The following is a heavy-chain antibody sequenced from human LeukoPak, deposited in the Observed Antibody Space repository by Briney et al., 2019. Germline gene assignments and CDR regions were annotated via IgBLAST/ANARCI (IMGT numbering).Heavy chain of an antibody. CDR3: AREGDKYANWFDT. D-gene: IGHD2-8*01. V-gene: IGHV4-59*01. CDR2: IYYSGST. Sequence: SETLSLTCTVSGGSLSSYYWGWIRQPPGKGLEWIGYIYYSGSTSYNPSLKSRVTISLDTSKNQFSLNLSSVTAADTAVYYCAREGDKYANWFDTWGQGTLVTVSS. CDR1: GGSLSSYY. J-gene: IGHJ5*02.